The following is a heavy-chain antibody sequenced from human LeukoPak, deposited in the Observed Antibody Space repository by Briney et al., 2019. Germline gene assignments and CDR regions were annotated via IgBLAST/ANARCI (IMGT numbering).Heavy chain of an antibody. CDR2: IYYSGST. D-gene: IGHD4/OR15-4a*01. V-gene: IGHV4-39*07. Sequence: SETLSLTCTVSAGSISSSSYYWGWIRQPPGKGLEWIGSIYYSGSTYYNPSLKSRVTISVDTSKNQFSLKLSSVTAADTAVYYCARDRFYGGAVAPIDYWGQGTLVTVSS. CDR3: ARDRFYGGAVAPIDY. CDR1: AGSISSSSYY. J-gene: IGHJ4*02.